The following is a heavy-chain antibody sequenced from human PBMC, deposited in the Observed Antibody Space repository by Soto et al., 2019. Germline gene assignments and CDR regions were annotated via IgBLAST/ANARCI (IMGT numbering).Heavy chain of an antibody. CDR2: INHSGST. CDR3: ARVVGSSGDYFDY. Sequence: QVQLQQWGAGLLKPSETLSLTCAVYVGSFSGYYWSWIRQAPGKGLEWIGEINHSGSTNYNPSLKSRVTISVDTSKNQFSLQLSSVTAADTAVYYCARVVGSSGDYFDYWGQGTLVTVSS. V-gene: IGHV4-34*01. CDR1: VGSFSGYY. J-gene: IGHJ4*02. D-gene: IGHD3-10*01.